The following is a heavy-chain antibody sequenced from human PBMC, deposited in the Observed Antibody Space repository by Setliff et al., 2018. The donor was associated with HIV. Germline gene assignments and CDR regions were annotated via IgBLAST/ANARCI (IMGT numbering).Heavy chain of an antibody. CDR3: ASYYGSGAHYPYYYYMDV. Sequence: ASVKVSCKASGYIFTTYALNWVRQAPGQGLEWMGWMNPHSGNTDYTQKFQGRVTMTRNTSISTAYMELSSLRSEDTAVYYCASYYGSGAHYPYYYYMDVWGKGITVTVSS. D-gene: IGHD3-10*01. V-gene: IGHV1-8*01. CDR2: MNPHSGNT. J-gene: IGHJ6*03. CDR1: GYIFTTYA.